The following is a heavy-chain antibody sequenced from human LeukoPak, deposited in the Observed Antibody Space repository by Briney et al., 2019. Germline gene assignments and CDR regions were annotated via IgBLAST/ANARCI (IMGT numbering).Heavy chain of an antibody. CDR1: GFTVSSNY. J-gene: IGHJ4*02. CDR2: IYSGGST. D-gene: IGHD2-2*01. V-gene: IGHV3-53*01. Sequence: PGGSLRLSCAASGFTVSSNYMSWVRQAPGKGLEWVSVIYSGGSTYYADSVKGRFTISRDNSKHTLYLQMNSLRAEDTAVYYCSKWKAIVLVPAARSPIDYWGQGTLVTVSS. CDR3: SKWKAIVLVPAARSPIDY.